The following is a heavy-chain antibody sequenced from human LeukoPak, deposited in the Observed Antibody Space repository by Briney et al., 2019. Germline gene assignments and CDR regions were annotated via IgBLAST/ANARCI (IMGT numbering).Heavy chain of an antibody. CDR3: AKDRQWLGQRPSNFDY. J-gene: IGHJ4*02. CDR2: ISSSGGST. CDR1: EFTFRSYG. D-gene: IGHD6-19*01. Sequence: GGSLRLSCVTSEFTFRSYGMSWVRQAPGKGLEWVSGISSSGGSTYYADSVKGRFTISRDDSKNTVYLQMNRLRADDTALYYCAKDRQWLGQRPSNFDYWGQGTLVTVSS. V-gene: IGHV3-23*01.